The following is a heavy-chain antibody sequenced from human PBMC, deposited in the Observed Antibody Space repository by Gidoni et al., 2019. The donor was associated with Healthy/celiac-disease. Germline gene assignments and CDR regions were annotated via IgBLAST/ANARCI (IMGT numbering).Heavy chain of an antibody. Sequence: QLQLQESGSGLVQPSQTLSLTCAVSGCSISSGGYSWSWIRQPPGKGLEWIGYIYHSGSTYYNPALKSRVTISVDRSKNQFALKLSSVTAADTAVYYCATQRYCSSTSCYEVGGPGYYYGMDVWGQGTTVTVSS. J-gene: IGHJ6*02. V-gene: IGHV4-30-2*01. D-gene: IGHD2-2*01. CDR1: GCSISSGGYS. CDR2: IYHSGST. CDR3: ATQRYCSSTSCYEVGGPGYYYGMDV.